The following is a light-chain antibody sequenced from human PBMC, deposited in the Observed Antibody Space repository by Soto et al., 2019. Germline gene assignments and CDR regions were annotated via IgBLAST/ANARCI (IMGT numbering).Light chain of an antibody. CDR1: SSNIGSNT. CDR3: AAWDDSLNGWV. J-gene: IGLJ3*02. Sequence: QSVLTQPPSASGTPGQRVTISCSVSSSNIGSNTVNCYQHLPGTAPKLLIYSNNQRPSGIPDRFSGSKSGTSASLAISGLPSEDEADYYCAAWDDSLNGWVFGGGTQLTVL. V-gene: IGLV1-44*01. CDR2: SNN.